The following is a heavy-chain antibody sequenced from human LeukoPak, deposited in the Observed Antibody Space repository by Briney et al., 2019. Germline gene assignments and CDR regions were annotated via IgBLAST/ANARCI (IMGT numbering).Heavy chain of an antibody. J-gene: IGHJ4*02. V-gene: IGHV3-23*01. D-gene: IGHD3-10*01. CDR2: ISDSGGRT. Sequence: PGGSLRLSCAVSGITLSNCGVSWVRQAPGKGLEWVAGISDSGGRTKYADSVKGRFTISRDNPKNTLYLQMNSLRAEDTAVYFCAKRGVVIRVILVGFHKEAYYFDSWGQGALVTVSS. CDR3: AKRGVVIRVILVGFHKEAYYFDS. CDR1: GITLSNCG.